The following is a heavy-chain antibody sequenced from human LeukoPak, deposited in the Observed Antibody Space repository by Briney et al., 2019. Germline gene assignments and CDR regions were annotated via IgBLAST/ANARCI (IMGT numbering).Heavy chain of an antibody. J-gene: IGHJ6*03. V-gene: IGHV1-69*13. D-gene: IGHD5-12*01. CDR1: GGTFSSYA. CDR2: IIPSFGTA. Sequence: SVKVSCKASGGTFSSYAISWVRQAPGQGLAWMGGIIPSFGTANYAQKFQGRVTITADESTSTAYMELSSLRSEDTAVYYCARDRGRGSGYSDYYYYYMDVWGKGTTVTVSS. CDR3: ARDRGRGSGYSDYYYYYMDV.